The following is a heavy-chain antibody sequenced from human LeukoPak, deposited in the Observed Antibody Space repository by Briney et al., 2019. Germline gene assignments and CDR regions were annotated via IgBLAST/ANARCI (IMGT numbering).Heavy chain of an antibody. D-gene: IGHD3-10*01. CDR1: GGSISNNNW. Sequence: SETLSLTCSVSGGSISNNNWWSWVRQSPGKGLEWIGEINHSGSTNYNPSLKSRITISVDTSKNHFSLRLSSVTAADTAVYFCARRVRGVNDAFNIWGQGTMVTVSS. J-gene: IGHJ3*02. V-gene: IGHV4-4*02. CDR3: ARRVRGVNDAFNI. CDR2: INHSGST.